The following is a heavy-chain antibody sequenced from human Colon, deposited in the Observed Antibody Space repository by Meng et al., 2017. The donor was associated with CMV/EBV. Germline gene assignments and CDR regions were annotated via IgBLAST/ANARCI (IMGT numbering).Heavy chain of an antibody. Sequence: QVILNESGPPQVKPPQPLTLTCTFSGFSLSTIGMGVGWIRQPPGKALEWLGVIYWDDDKRYSPSLKSRLTITKDTSKSPVVLTMTNLDPLDTATYYCAHRPYGSGSYFFDYWGQGTLVTVSS. D-gene: IGHD3-10*01. CDR1: GFSLSTIGMG. V-gene: IGHV2-5*02. CDR3: AHRPYGSGSYFFDY. J-gene: IGHJ4*02. CDR2: IYWDDDK.